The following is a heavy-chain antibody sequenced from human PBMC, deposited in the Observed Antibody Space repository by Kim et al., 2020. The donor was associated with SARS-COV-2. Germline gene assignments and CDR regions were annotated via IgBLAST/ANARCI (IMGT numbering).Heavy chain of an antibody. CDR2: INHSGST. CDR3: ASGGQSQVVY. J-gene: IGHJ4*02. V-gene: IGHV4-34*01. CDR1: GGSFSGYY. D-gene: IGHD2-15*01. Sequence: SETLSLTCAVYGGSFSGYYWSWIRQPPGKGLEWIGEINHSGSTNYNPSLKSRVTISVDTSKNQFSLKLSSVTAADTAVYYCASGGQSQVVYWGQGTLVTVSS.